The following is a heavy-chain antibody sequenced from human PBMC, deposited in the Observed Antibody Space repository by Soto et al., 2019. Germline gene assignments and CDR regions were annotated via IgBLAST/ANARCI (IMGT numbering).Heavy chain of an antibody. CDR1: GGSVSSGSYY. Sequence: SETLSLTCTVSGGSVSSGSYYWSWIRQPPGKGLEWIGYIYYSGSTNYNPSLKSRVTISVDTSKNQFSLKLSSVTAADTAVYYCARARRVGATYYLDYWGQGTLVTVSS. J-gene: IGHJ4*02. V-gene: IGHV4-61*01. CDR2: IYYSGST. D-gene: IGHD1-26*01. CDR3: ARARRVGATYYLDY.